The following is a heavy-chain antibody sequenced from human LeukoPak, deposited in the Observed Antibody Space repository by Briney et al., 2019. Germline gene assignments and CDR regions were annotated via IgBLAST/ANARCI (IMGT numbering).Heavy chain of an antibody. V-gene: IGHV3-21*01. CDR3: ARDKVRAASDV. CDR2: ISSSSSYI. J-gene: IGHJ6*04. CDR1: GFTFSTYS. D-gene: IGHD6-13*01. Sequence: GGSLRLSCAASGFTFSTYSMNWVRQAPGKGLEWVSSISSSSSYIYYADSVKGRFTIPRDNAKNSLYLQMSSLRAEDTAVYYCARDKVRAASDVWGKGTTVTVSS.